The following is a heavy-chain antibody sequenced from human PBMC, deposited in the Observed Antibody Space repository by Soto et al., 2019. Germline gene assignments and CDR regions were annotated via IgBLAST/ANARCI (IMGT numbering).Heavy chain of an antibody. CDR2: ISSSSSYI. D-gene: IGHD2-15*01. CDR3: AREAVVAAISNWLDP. CDR1: GFTFSSYS. V-gene: IGHV3-21*01. J-gene: IGHJ5*02. Sequence: PGGSLRLSCAASGFTFSSYSMNWVRQAPGKGLEWVSSISSSSSYIYYADSVKGRFTISRDNAKNSLYLQMNSLRAEDTAVYYCAREAVVAAISNWLDPWGQGTQVTVSS.